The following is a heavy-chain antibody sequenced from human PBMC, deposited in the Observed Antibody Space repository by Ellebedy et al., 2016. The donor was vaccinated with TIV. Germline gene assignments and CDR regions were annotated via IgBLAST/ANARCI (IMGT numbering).Heavy chain of an antibody. CDR2: INHSGST. J-gene: IGHJ4*02. Sequence: SETLSLXXAVYGGSFSGYYWSWIRQPPGKGLEWIGEINHSGSTNYKPSLKSRVTISVDTSKNQFSLKLSSVTAADTAVYYCARGLQGGGSYLVDYWGQGILVTVSS. D-gene: IGHD1-26*01. CDR3: ARGLQGGGSYLVDY. CDR1: GGSFSGYY. V-gene: IGHV4-34*01.